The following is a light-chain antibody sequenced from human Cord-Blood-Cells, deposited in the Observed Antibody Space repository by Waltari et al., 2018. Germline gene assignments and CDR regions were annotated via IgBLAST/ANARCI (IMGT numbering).Light chain of an antibody. Sequence: SYALTQPPPVSVYPGQPASITAPGAQLGGKTACWYQQKPGQSPVLLIYQDSRRPSGIPERFSGSNSGNTATLTISGTQAMDEADYYCQAWDSSTYVFGTGTKVTVL. CDR2: QDS. CDR1: QLGGKT. J-gene: IGLJ1*01. CDR3: QAWDSSTYV. V-gene: IGLV3-1*01.